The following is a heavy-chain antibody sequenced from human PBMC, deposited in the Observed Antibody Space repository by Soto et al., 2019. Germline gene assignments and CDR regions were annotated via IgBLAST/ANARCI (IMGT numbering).Heavy chain of an antibody. CDR2: IKSKTDGGTT. CDR3: TTDLSTVTRYYYYGMDV. CDR1: GFTFSNAW. D-gene: IGHD4-4*01. Sequence: EVQLVESGGGLVKPGGSLRLSCAASGFTFSNAWMSWVRQAPGKGLEWVGRIKSKTDGGTTDYAAPVKGRFTISRDDSKNTLYLQMNSLKTEDTAVYYCTTDLSTVTRYYYYGMDVWGQGTTVTVSS. V-gene: IGHV3-15*01. J-gene: IGHJ6*02.